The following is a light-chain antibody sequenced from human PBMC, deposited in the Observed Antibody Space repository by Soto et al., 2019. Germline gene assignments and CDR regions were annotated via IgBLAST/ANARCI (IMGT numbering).Light chain of an antibody. CDR1: SSNIGGTNY. CDR3: ASWDDRLGAVI. CDR2: SNN. J-gene: IGLJ2*01. V-gene: IGLV1-47*02. Sequence: VLTQPPSASGAPGQRVFISCSGSSSNIGGTNYAYWYQQLPGAAPKLLMHSNNLRPSGVPERISGSKSGTSASLAISGLRSEDEAVYYCASWDDRLGAVIFGGGTKATVL.